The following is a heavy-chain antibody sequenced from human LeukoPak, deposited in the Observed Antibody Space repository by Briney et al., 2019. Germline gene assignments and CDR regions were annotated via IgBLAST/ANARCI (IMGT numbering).Heavy chain of an antibody. Sequence: PGGSLRLSCAASGFTFSSYGMHWVRQAPGKGLEWVAFIRYDGSNKYYADSVKGRFTISRDISKNTLYLQMNSLRAEDTAVYYCAKAGVLLWFGEPPPRFDYWGQGTLVTVSS. D-gene: IGHD3-10*01. CDR2: IRYDGSNK. CDR3: AKAGVLLWFGEPPPRFDY. J-gene: IGHJ4*02. CDR1: GFTFSSYG. V-gene: IGHV3-30*02.